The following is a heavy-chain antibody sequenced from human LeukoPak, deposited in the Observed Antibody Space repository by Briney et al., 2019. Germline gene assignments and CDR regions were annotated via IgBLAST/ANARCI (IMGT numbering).Heavy chain of an antibody. CDR1: GGSISSGAYY. D-gene: IGHD6-19*01. CDR3: ARAVDSGWTDY. CDR2: IYHSGGT. Sequence: SQTLSLTCTVSGGSISSGAYYWSWIRQPPGRGLEWIGYIYHSGGTYYNPSLKSRVTISVDTSKNQFSLKLSSVTAADTAVYYCARAVDSGWTDYWGQGTLVTVSS. J-gene: IGHJ4*02. V-gene: IGHV4-30-2*01.